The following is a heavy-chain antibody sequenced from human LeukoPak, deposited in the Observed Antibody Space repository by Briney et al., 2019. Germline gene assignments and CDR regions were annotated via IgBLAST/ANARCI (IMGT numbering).Heavy chain of an antibody. D-gene: IGHD3-10*01. J-gene: IGHJ4*02. V-gene: IGHV3-23*01. CDR2: ISGSGDST. CDR1: GFTFSKYA. CDR3: AKEIRGSGLFDY. Sequence: PGGSLRLSCAASGFTFSKYAMNWVRQAPGKGLECVSAISGSGDSTYHADSVKGRFSISRDNSKNTLYLQMNSLRVEDTAVYYCAKEIRGSGLFDYWGQGTLVTVSS.